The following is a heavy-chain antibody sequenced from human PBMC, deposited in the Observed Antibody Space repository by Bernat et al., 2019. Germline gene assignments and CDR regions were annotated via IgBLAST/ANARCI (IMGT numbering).Heavy chain of an antibody. CDR2: IKQDGSEK. J-gene: IGHJ4*01. D-gene: IGHD1-26*01. CDR1: GFTFNNYW. V-gene: IGHV3-7*03. CDR3: ARDHRMVGAPAADY. Sequence: EVQLVESGVGLVQPGESLRLSCAASGFTFNNYWMSWVRQAPEKGLEWVANIKQDGSEKYYVDSVKGRFTVSRDNDKNSLYLQMNSLRAEDTAVYYCARDHRMVGAPAADYWGQGTLVTVSS.